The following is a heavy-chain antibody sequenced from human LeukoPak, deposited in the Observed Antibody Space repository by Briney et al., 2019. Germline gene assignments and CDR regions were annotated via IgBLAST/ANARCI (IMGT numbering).Heavy chain of an antibody. CDR1: GGSISSGGYY. D-gene: IGHD1-26*01. CDR3: ARVIAVGALGPDAFDI. V-gene: IGHV4-61*08. J-gene: IGHJ3*02. CDR2: IYYSGST. Sequence: PSQTLSLTCTVSGGSISSGGYYWSWIRQPPGKGLEWIGYIYYSGSTNYNPSLKSRVTISVDTSKNQFSLKLSSVTAADTAVYYCARVIAVGALGPDAFDIWGQGTMVTVSS.